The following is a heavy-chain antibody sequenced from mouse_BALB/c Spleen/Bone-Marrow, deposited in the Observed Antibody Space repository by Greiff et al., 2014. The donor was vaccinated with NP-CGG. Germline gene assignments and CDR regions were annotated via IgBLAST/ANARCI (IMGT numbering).Heavy chain of an antibody. CDR1: DYSFTDYT. J-gene: IGHJ4*01. Sequence: VQLKQSGPELVKPGASMKISCKASDYSFTDYTMNWVKQSHGKNLEWIGLINPYNGGTSYNQKFKGKATLTVDKSSSTAYMELLSLTSEDSAVYYCARRDGNFYYAMDYWGQGTSVTVSS. CDR2: INPYNGGT. D-gene: IGHD2-3*01. V-gene: IGHV1-19*01. CDR3: ARRDGNFYYAMDY.